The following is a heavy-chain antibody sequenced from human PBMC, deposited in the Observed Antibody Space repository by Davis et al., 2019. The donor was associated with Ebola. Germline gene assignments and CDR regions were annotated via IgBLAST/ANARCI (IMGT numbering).Heavy chain of an antibody. D-gene: IGHD3-3*01. CDR2: IYWDDDK. CDR3: ANSAHQRFLEWLGPYYGMDV. CDR1: GFSLSTTGVG. Sequence: SGPTLVQPTQTLTLTCTFSGFSLSTTGVGVGWIRQPPGQSLEWLALIYWDDDKRYSPSLKSRLTITKDTSKNQVVLTMTNMDPVDTATYYCANSAHQRFLEWLGPYYGMDVWGQGTTVTVSS. J-gene: IGHJ6*02. V-gene: IGHV2-5*02.